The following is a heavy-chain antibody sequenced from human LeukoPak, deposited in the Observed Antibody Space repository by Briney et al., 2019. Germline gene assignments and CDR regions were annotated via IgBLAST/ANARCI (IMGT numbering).Heavy chain of an antibody. D-gene: IGHD3-16*01. J-gene: IGHJ4*02. CDR3: ASDGGPFES. CDR1: GFTFSSYW. Sequence: GGSLRLSCAASGFTFSSYWMSWVRQAPGKGLEWVANIKQDGSEKYYVDSVKGRFTISRDSAKNSLYLQMNSLRADDTAVYYCASDGGPFESWGQGTLVTVSS. CDR2: IKQDGSEK. V-gene: IGHV3-7*05.